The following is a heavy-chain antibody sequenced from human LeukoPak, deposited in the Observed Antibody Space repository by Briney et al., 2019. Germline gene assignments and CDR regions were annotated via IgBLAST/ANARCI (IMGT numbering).Heavy chain of an antibody. CDR1: GFTFSSYA. CDR3: ARDYCSGGSCYGQSDY. J-gene: IGHJ4*02. D-gene: IGHD2-15*01. Sequence: GRSLRLSCAASGFTFSSYATHWVRQAPGKGLEWVAVISYDGSNKYYADSVKGRFTISRDNSKNTLYLQMNSLRAEGTAVYYCARDYCSGGSCYGQSDYWGQGTLVTVSS. CDR2: ISYDGSNK. V-gene: IGHV3-30*04.